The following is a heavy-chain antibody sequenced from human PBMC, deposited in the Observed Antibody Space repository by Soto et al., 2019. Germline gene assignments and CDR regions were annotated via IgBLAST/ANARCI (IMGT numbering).Heavy chain of an antibody. D-gene: IGHD3-22*01. V-gene: IGHV3-33*01. Sequence: GGSLRLSCAASGFTFSSYGMHWVRQAPGKGLEWVAVIWYDGSNKYYADSVKGRFTISRDNSKNTLYLQMNSLRAEDTAVYYCARDHDDSSGYYPAPFDYWGQGTLVTVSS. CDR2: IWYDGSNK. J-gene: IGHJ4*02. CDR3: ARDHDDSSGYYPAPFDY. CDR1: GFTFSSYG.